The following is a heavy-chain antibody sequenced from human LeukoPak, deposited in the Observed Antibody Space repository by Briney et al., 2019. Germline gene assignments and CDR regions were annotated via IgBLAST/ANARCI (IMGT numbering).Heavy chain of an antibody. J-gene: IGHJ6*03. CDR3: AGGYIYGSTYYYMDV. V-gene: IGHV4-59*01. CDR2: IYYSGST. Sequence: SETLSLTCTVSGGSISSYYWSWIRQPPGKGLEWIGYIYYSGSTNYDPSLKSRVTISVDTSKNQFSLKLSSVTAADTALYYCAGGYIYGSTYYYMDVWGKGTTVTISS. D-gene: IGHD5-18*01. CDR1: GGSISSYY.